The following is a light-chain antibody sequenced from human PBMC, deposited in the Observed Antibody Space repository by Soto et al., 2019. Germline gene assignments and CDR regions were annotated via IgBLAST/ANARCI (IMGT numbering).Light chain of an antibody. J-gene: IGKJ2*01. CDR1: RSVSSRY. CDR3: QQFGDSPPAFT. CDR2: GAS. Sequence: ESMLTQSPGTLSLSPGERATLSCRASRSVSSRYITWYQQKPGQAPRLLIYGASIRATGIPDRFSGSGSGTDFTFTISRLEPEDFAVYYCQQFGDSPPAFTFGQGTKLEI. V-gene: IGKV3-20*01.